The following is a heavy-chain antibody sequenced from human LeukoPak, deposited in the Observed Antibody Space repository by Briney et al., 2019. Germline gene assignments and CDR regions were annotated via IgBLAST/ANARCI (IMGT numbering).Heavy chain of an antibody. V-gene: IGHV1-2*02. D-gene: IGHD3-10*01. CDR2: INPNSGGT. Sequence: ASMKVSCKASGYSFTGYYMHWVRQAPGQGLEWMGWINPNSGGTNYAQNFQGRVTMTRDTSISTVYMELSSLKSDDTALYYCARNKANYGPGDYWGQGTLVTVSS. CDR1: GYSFTGYY. CDR3: ARNKANYGPGDY. J-gene: IGHJ4*02.